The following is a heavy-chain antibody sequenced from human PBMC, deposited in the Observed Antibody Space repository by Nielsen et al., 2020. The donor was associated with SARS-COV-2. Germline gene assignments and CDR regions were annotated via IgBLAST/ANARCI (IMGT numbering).Heavy chain of an antibody. D-gene: IGHD3/OR15-3a*01. CDR1: GYTFTDSS. V-gene: IGHV1-2*06. Sequence: ASVKVSCKPSGYTFTDSSIHWMRQAPGQGLEWMGRIIPDSGGTNYAQRFQGRVTMTRDTSVTTAYMELSRLTSDDTAVYYCARDKGMDWRYFDYWGQGTLVTVSS. CDR2: IIPDSGGT. CDR3: ARDKGMDWRYFDY. J-gene: IGHJ4*02.